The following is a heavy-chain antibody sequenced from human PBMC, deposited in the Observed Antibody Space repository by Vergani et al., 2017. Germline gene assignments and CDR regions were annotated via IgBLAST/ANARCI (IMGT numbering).Heavy chain of an antibody. CDR2: MNPNSGNT. V-gene: IGHV1-8*01. CDR1: GYTFTSYD. D-gene: IGHD2-2*01. CDR3: ARKDIVVVPAAHKVGFDP. Sequence: QVQLVQSGAEVKKPGASVKVSCKASGYTFTSYDINWVRQATGQGLEWMGWMNPNSGNTGYAQKFQGRVTMTRNTSISTAYMGLSSLRSEDTAVYYCARKDIVVVPAAHKVGFDPWGQGTLVTVSS. J-gene: IGHJ5*02.